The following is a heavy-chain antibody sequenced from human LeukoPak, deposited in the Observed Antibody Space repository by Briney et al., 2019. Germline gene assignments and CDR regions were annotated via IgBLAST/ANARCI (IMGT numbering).Heavy chain of an antibody. CDR1: GFTFSSYA. D-gene: IGHD5-24*01. J-gene: IGHJ4*02. Sequence: RGSLRLSCAASGFTFSSYAMHWVRQAPGKGLERVAVMSYDGSNKYYADSVKGRFTISRDNSKNTLYLQMNSLRAEDTAVYYCARDLMATILDYWGQGTLVTVSS. V-gene: IGHV3-30-3*01. CDR2: MSYDGSNK. CDR3: ARDLMATILDY.